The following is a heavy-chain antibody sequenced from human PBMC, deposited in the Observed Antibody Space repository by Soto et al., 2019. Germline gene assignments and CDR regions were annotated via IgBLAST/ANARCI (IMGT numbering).Heavy chain of an antibody. CDR1: GGSVSSGSYY. Sequence: PSETLSLTCTVSGGSVSSGSYYLSWIRQPPGKGLEWIGYIYYSGSTNYNPSLKSRVTISVDTSKNQFSLKLSSVTAADTAVYYCARRSGYDYRDFDYWGQGTLVTV. V-gene: IGHV4-61*01. CDR3: ARRSGYDYRDFDY. D-gene: IGHD5-12*01. J-gene: IGHJ4*02. CDR2: IYYSGST.